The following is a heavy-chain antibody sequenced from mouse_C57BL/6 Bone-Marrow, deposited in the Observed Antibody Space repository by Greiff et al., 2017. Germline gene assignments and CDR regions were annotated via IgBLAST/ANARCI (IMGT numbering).Heavy chain of an antibody. Sequence: QVQLQQPGAELVKPGASVKLSCKASGYTFTSYWMHWVKQRPGQGLEWIGMIHPNSGSTNYNEKFKSKATLSVDKSSSTAYMHLSSLTSEDSAVYYCARDYYGSSYDYWGQGTTLTVSS. CDR1: GYTFTSYW. CDR2: IHPNSGST. J-gene: IGHJ2*01. CDR3: ARDYYGSSYDY. D-gene: IGHD1-1*01. V-gene: IGHV1-64*01.